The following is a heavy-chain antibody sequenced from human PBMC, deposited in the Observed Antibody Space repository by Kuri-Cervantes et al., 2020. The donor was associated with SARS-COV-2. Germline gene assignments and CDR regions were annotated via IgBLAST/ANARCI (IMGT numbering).Heavy chain of an antibody. CDR1: GDSISSSRYY. J-gene: IGHJ3*02. Sequence: SETLSLTCTVSGDSISSSRYYWGWIRQPPGKGLEWIGSMYYSGSTYYNPSLKSRLTISVDTSKNQFSLKLSSVTAADTAVYYCASPSDITMVRGVIITGAFDIWGQGTTVTVSS. CDR2: MYYSGST. V-gene: IGHV4-39*01. D-gene: IGHD3-10*01. CDR3: ASPSDITMVRGVIITGAFDI.